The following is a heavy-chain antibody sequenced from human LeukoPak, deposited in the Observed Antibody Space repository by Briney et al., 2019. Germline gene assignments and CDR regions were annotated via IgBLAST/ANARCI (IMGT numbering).Heavy chain of an antibody. Sequence: QAGGSLRLSCAASGFTFSNYAMIWVRQAPGRGLEWVSAIRSGDGGPLYADSVKGRFTISRDNTKNTLFLQMNNMRAEDTAVYYCARDPNGDCVGAFEMWGPGTKVTVS. CDR2: IRSGDGGP. V-gene: IGHV3-23*01. CDR1: GFTFSNYA. J-gene: IGHJ3*02. D-gene: IGHD2-21*02. CDR3: ARDPNGDCVGAFEM.